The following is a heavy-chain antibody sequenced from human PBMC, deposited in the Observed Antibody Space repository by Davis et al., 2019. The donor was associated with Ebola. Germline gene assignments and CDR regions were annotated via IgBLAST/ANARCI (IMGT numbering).Heavy chain of an antibody. CDR2: INHSGST. D-gene: IGHD6-13*01. V-gene: IGHV4-34*01. Sequence: PSETLSLTCAVYGGSFSGYYWSWIRQPPGKGLEWIGEINHSGSTNYNPSLKSRVTISVDTSKNQFSLKLSSVTAADTAVYYCARVLGYSSSWYLDYWGQGTLVTVSS. J-gene: IGHJ4*02. CDR1: GGSFSGYY. CDR3: ARVLGYSSSWYLDY.